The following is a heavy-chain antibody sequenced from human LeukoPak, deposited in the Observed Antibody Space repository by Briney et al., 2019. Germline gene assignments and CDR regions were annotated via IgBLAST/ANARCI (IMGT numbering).Heavy chain of an antibody. CDR2: ISGSGGST. CDR3: AKCSGYDILTGYYGGFDY. J-gene: IGHJ4*02. D-gene: IGHD3-9*01. CDR1: GFTFSSYA. Sequence: PGGSLRLSCAASGFTFSSYAMSWVRQAPGKGLEWASAISGSGGSTYYAHSVKGRFTISRDNSKNTLYLQMNSLRAEDTAVYYCAKCSGYDILTGYYGGFDYWGQGTLVTVSS. V-gene: IGHV3-23*01.